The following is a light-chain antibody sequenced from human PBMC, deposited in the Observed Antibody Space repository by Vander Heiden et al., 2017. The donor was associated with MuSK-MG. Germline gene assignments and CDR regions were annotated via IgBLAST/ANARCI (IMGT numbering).Light chain of an antibody. CDR3: QSYDSSLSGPV. V-gene: IGLV1-40*01. J-gene: IGLJ2*01. CDR2: GNT. Sequence: QSVLTQPPSVSGAPGQRVTISCTGTSSNIGAGYDVHWYQQFPGAAPKRLIYGNTNRPSGVPDRVSGSKSGASASLAITGLQAEDEADYYCQSYDSSLSGPVFGGGTKLTGL. CDR1: SSNIGAGYD.